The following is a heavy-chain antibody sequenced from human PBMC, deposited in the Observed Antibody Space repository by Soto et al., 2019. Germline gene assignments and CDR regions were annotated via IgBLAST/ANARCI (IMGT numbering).Heavy chain of an antibody. CDR3: ARDSGDYYDSSGSVYWFDP. J-gene: IGHJ5*02. CDR2: IYTSGST. D-gene: IGHD3-22*01. CDR1: GGSISSYY. V-gene: IGHV4-4*07. Sequence: SETLSLTCTVSGGSISSYYWSWIRQPAGKGLEWIGRIYTSGSTNYNPSLKSRVTMSVDTSKNQFSLKLGSVTAADTAVYYCARDSGDYYDSSGSVYWFDPWGQGTLVTVSS.